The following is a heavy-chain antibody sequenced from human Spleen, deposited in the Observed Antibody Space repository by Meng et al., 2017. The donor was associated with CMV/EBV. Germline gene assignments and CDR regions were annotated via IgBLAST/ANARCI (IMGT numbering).Heavy chain of an antibody. D-gene: IGHD3/OR15-3a*01. Sequence: GGSLRLSCAASGFIFSDHYMDWVRQAPGKGLEWVGRSRNKANRYTTEYAASVKGRFTISRDNSKNTLYLQMNSLRAEDTAVYYCAREARFLDYPRGYYYGLDVWGQGTTVTVSS. V-gene: IGHV3-72*01. J-gene: IGHJ6*02. CDR1: GFIFSDHY. CDR3: AREARFLDYPRGYYYGLDV. CDR2: SRNKANRYTT.